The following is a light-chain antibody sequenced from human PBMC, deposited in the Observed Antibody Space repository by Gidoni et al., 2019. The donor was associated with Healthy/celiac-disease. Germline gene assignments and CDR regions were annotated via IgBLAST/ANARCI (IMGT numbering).Light chain of an antibody. Sequence: DSEMTKSPSTRSASVGDRVTITCRASQSISSWLAWYQQKPGKAPKLLIYDASSLESGVPSRFSGSGSGTEFTLPISTLQPDDFATYYFQQYNSYSFTFGPGIKVDIK. CDR1: QSISSW. J-gene: IGKJ3*01. CDR3: QQYNSYSFT. CDR2: DAS. V-gene: IGKV1-5*01.